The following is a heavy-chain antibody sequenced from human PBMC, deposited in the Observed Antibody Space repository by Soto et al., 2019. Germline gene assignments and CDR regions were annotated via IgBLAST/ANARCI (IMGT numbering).Heavy chain of an antibody. D-gene: IGHD2-15*01. CDR3: ARVFAATWYYFDY. V-gene: IGHV4-30-4*01. J-gene: IGHJ4*02. CDR1: GGSISSGDYY. Sequence: ASETLSLTCTVSGGSISSGDYYWSWIRQPPGKGLEWIGYIYYSGSTYYNPSLKSRVTISVDTSKNQFSLKLSSVTAADTAVYYCARVFAATWYYFDYWGQGTLVTVSS. CDR2: IYYSGST.